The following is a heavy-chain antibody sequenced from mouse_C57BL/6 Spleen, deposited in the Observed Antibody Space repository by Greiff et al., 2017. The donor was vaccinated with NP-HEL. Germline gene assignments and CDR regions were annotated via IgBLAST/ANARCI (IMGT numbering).Heavy chain of an antibody. V-gene: IGHV2-2*01. CDR1: GFSLTSYG. D-gene: IGHD1-1*01. CDR2: IWSGGST. Sequence: VQLQESGPGLVQPSQSLSITCTVSGFSLTSYGVHWVRQSPGKGLEWLGVIWSGGSTDYNAAFISRLSISKDNSKSQVFFKMNSLQADDTAIYYCAGYLYYYGSSYAMDYWGQGTSVTVSS. CDR3: AGYLYYYGSSYAMDY. J-gene: IGHJ4*01.